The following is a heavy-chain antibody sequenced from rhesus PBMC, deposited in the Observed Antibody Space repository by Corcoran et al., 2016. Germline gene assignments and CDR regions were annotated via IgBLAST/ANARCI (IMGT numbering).Heavy chain of an antibody. Sequence: EVQLVESGGGLVQPGGSLRLSCAASGFNLSSYGMHWVRQAPEKGLVWGAVMSYDGIKKYYADSANDRFTISRDNSKNMLYLQMINLKLDDTAVYYCAVGLAADFFDYWGQGVLV. D-gene: IGHD6-13*01. CDR1: GFNLSSYG. V-gene: IGHV3-54*02. CDR3: AVGLAADFFDY. CDR2: MSYDGIKK. J-gene: IGHJ4*01.